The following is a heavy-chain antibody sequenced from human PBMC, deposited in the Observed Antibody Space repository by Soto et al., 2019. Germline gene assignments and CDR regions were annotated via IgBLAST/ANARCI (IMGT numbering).Heavy chain of an antibody. D-gene: IGHD1-26*01. V-gene: IGHV3-23*01. CDR3: AKNLIVGATNEYYYYYGMDV. CDR1: GFTFSSYA. Sequence: GGSLRLSCAASGFTFSSYAMSWVRQAPGKGLEWVSAISGSGGSTYYADSVKGRFTISRDNSKNTLYLQMNSLRAEDTAVYYCAKNLIVGATNEYYYYYGMDVWGQGTTVTVSS. J-gene: IGHJ6*02. CDR2: ISGSGGST.